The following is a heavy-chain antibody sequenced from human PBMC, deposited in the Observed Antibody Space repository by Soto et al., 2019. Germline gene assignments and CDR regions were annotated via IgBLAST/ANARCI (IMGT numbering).Heavy chain of an antibody. V-gene: IGHV4-59*08. CDR3: ARRGDYIDY. Sequence: QVQLQESGPGLVKPSETLSLTCTVSGGSINSYYWSWIRQPPGKGLEWIGYIYSSGSTNYNPSLNSRVTISGDTSKNQFSLKLNSVTAADTAVYYCARRGDYIDYWGQGTLVTVSS. J-gene: IGHJ4*02. CDR2: IYSSGST. CDR1: GGSINSYY.